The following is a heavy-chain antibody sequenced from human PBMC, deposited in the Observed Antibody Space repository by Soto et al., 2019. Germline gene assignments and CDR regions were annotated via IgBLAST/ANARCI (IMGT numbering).Heavy chain of an antibody. CDR3: ARQQYSYYYMDV. J-gene: IGHJ6*03. CDR2: LYYSGST. Sequence: KSSETLSLTCTVSGGSISSSSYYWGWIRQPPGKGLEWFGSLYYSGSTYYNPSLNSRVTISVDSSKNQFSLKLSSVTAADTAVYYCARQQYSYYYMDVWGKGTTVTVSS. V-gene: IGHV4-39*01. CDR1: GGSISSSSYY.